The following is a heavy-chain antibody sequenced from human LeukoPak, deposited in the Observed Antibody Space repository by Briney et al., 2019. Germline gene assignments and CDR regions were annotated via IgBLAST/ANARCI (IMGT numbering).Heavy chain of an antibody. V-gene: IGHV3-9*01. CDR3: AKDMGIAVAGTAAYYYYGMDV. Sequence: GRSLRLSCAASGFTFDDYAMHWVRQAPGKGLEWVSGISWNSGSIGYADSVKGRFTISRDNAKNSLYLQMNSLRAEDTALYYCAKDMGIAVAGTAAYYYYGMDVWGQGTTVTVSS. CDR2: ISWNSGSI. CDR1: GFTFDDYA. J-gene: IGHJ6*02. D-gene: IGHD6-19*01.